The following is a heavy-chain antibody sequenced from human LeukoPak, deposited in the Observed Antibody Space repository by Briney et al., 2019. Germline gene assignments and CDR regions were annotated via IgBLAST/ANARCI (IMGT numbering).Heavy chain of an antibody. CDR2: ISSSSSII. V-gene: IGHV3-48*01. CDR1: GFTFSSYS. Sequence: PGGSLRLSCAVSGFTFSSYSMNWARQAPGKGLEWVSYISSSSSIIYYADSVKGRFTISRDNAKNSLYLQMNSLRAEDTAVYYCARGRLHYVEYEKTFDHWGQGTLVTVSS. D-gene: IGHD4-17*01. CDR3: ARGRLHYVEYEKTFDH. J-gene: IGHJ4*02.